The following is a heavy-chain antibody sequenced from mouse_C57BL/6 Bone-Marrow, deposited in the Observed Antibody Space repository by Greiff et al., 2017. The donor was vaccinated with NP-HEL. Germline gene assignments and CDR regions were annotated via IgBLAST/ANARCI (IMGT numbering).Heavy chain of an antibody. CDR3: ARGDWDRAY. D-gene: IGHD4-1*01. CDR1: GYTFTSYG. V-gene: IGHV1-81*01. Sequence: VQLQQSGAELARPGASVKLSCKASGYTFTSYGISWVKQRTGQGLEWIGDIYPRSGNTYYNEKFKGKATLTADKSSSTAYMELRSLTAEDSAVYFCARGDWDRAYWGQGTLVTVSA. J-gene: IGHJ3*01. CDR2: IYPRSGNT.